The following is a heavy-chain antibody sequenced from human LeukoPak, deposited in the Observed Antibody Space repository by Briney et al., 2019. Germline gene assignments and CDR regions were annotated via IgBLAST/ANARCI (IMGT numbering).Heavy chain of an antibody. D-gene: IGHD6-19*01. CDR1: GFTFSSYA. J-gene: IGHJ1*01. V-gene: IGHV3-23*01. CDR3: TRNSGWYGLS. CDR2: ISGSGGST. Sequence: GGSLRLSCAASGFTFSSYAMSWVRRAPGKGLEWVSAISGSGGSTYYADSVKGRFTISRDNSNNTLFLHLNSLRGEDTAVYYCTRNSGWYGLSWGQGTLVTVSS.